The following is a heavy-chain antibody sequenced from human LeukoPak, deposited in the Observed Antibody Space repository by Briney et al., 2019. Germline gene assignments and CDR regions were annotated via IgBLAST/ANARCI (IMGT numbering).Heavy chain of an antibody. D-gene: IGHD3-22*01. CDR3: ATTYYYDSSARAFDI. J-gene: IGHJ3*02. Sequence: GASVKVSCRASGYTFTGYYMHWVRQAPGQGLEWMGWINPNSGGTNYAQKFQGRVTMTRDTSISTAYMELSRLRSDDTAVYYCATTYYYDSSARAFDIWGQGTMVTVSS. CDR1: GYTFTGYY. CDR2: INPNSGGT. V-gene: IGHV1-2*02.